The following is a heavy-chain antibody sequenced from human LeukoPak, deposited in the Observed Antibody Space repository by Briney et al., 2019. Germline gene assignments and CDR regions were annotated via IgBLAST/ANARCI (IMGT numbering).Heavy chain of an antibody. V-gene: IGHV4-30-2*01. CDR2: IYHSGST. Sequence: SETLSLTCTVSGGSISSGGYYWSWIRQPPGKGLEWIGYIYHSGSTYYNPSLKSRVTISVDRSKNQFSLKLSSVTAADTAVYYCARSGFRDFWSGYYDDYWGQGTLVTVSS. CDR1: GGSISSGGYY. D-gene: IGHD3-3*01. J-gene: IGHJ4*02. CDR3: ARSGFRDFWSGYYDDY.